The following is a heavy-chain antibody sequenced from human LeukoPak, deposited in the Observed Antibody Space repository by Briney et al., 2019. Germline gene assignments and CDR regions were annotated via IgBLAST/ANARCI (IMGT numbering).Heavy chain of an antibody. Sequence: PSETLSLTCTVSGGSISGSSYYWGWIRQPPGKGLEWIGSIYYSGSTYYNPSLKSRVTISVDTSKNQFSLKLSSVTAADTAIYYCGRGEYYYYYYMDVWGKGTTVTVSS. D-gene: IGHD2/OR15-2a*01. V-gene: IGHV4-39*01. CDR3: GRGEYYYYYYMDV. J-gene: IGHJ6*03. CDR2: IYYSGST. CDR1: GGSISGSSYY.